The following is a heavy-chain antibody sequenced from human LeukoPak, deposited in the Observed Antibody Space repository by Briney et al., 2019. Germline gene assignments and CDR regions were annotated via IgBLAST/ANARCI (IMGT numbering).Heavy chain of an antibody. V-gene: IGHV3-23*01. CDR3: AKRMTGTTFYYYYGMDV. D-gene: IGHD1-1*01. CDR1: GFTFSSYA. Sequence: GGSLRLSCAASGFTFSSYAISWVRQAPGKGLEWVSAISGSGGSTYYADSVKGRFTISRDNSKNTLYLQMNSLRAEDTAVYYCAKRMTGTTFYYYYGMDVWGQGTTVTVSS. J-gene: IGHJ6*02. CDR2: ISGSGGST.